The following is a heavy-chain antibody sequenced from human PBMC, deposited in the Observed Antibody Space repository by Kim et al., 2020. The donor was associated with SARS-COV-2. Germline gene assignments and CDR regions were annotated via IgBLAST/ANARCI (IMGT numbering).Heavy chain of an antibody. CDR1: GFTFSSYG. V-gene: IGHV3-33*01. CDR3: ARGFEGIAAAGY. D-gene: IGHD6-13*01. J-gene: IGHJ4*02. CDR2: IWYDGSNK. Sequence: GGSLRLSCAASGFTFSSYGMHWVRQAPGKGLEWVAVIWYDGSNKYYADSVKGRFTISRDNSKNTLYLQMNSLRAEDTAVYYCARGFEGIAAAGYWGQGTLVTVSS.